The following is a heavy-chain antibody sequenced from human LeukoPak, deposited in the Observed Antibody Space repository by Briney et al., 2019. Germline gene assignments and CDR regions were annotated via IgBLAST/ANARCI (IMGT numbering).Heavy chain of an antibody. CDR2: INAGNGNT. CDR3: ARDLAVAGTNVNWFDP. V-gene: IGHV1-3*01. CDR1: GYTFTSCA. Sequence: ASVKDSCKASGYTFTSCAMHWVRQAPGQRLEWMGWINAGNGNTKYSQKFQGRVTITRDTSASTAYMELSSLRSEDTAVYYCARDLAVAGTNVNWFDPWGQGTLVTVSS. D-gene: IGHD6-19*01. J-gene: IGHJ5*02.